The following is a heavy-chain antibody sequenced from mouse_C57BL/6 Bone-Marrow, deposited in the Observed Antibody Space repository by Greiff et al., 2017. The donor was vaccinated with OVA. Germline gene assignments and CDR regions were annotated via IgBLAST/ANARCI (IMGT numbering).Heavy chain of an antibody. D-gene: IGHD2-4*01. Sequence: QVQLQQPGAELVKPGASVKLSCKASGYTFTSYWMHWVKQRPGQGLEWIGMIHPNSGSTNYNEKFKSKATLTVDKSSSTAYMKLSSLTSEDSAVYYCARDDDYDGRYFDYWGQGTTLTVSS. J-gene: IGHJ2*01. CDR1: GYTFTSYW. V-gene: IGHV1-64*01. CDR2: IHPNSGST. CDR3: ARDDDYDGRYFDY.